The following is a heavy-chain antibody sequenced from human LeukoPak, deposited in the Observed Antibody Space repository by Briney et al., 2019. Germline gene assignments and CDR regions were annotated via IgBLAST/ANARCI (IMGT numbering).Heavy chain of an antibody. CDR2: IKQDGSEK. CDR3: VRDQGGSSSH. Sequence: GGSLRLSCAASGFTFSSYWMSWVRQAPGKGLEWVANIKQDGSEKYYVDSVKGRFTISRDNAKNSLYLQMNSLRVDDTAVYYCVRDQGGSSSHWGQGTLVTVSS. J-gene: IGHJ4*02. D-gene: IGHD6-6*01. CDR1: GFTFSSYW. V-gene: IGHV3-7*01.